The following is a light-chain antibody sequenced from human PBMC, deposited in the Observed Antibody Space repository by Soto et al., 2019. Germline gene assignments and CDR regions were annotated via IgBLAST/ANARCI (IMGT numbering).Light chain of an antibody. Sequence: DIQMTQSPSTLSASVGDRVTITCRASQSISTWLAWYHQKPGKAPNLLIYDTSILESGVPSRFSGSGSGTEFTLTISSLQPDDFATYYCQQYNSNPRTFGGGTKVEIK. CDR2: DTS. CDR1: QSISTW. CDR3: QQYNSNPRT. V-gene: IGKV1-5*01. J-gene: IGKJ4*01.